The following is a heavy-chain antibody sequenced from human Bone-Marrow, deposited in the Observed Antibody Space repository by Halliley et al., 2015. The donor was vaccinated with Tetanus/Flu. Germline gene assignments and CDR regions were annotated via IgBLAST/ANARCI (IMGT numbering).Heavy chain of an antibody. D-gene: IGHD3-16*01. CDR2: IYFTGDT. J-gene: IGHJ4*02. CDR3: ARVASRLGYFDF. Sequence: EGVGHIYFTGDTDYNPSLRSRVIISAGTSKNQFFLRLTSMTAADTAVYYCARVASRLGYFDFWGQGTLVTVSS. V-gene: IGHV4-59*01.